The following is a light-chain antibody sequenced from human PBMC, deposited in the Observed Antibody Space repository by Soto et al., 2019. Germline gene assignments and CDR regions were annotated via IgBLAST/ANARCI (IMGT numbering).Light chain of an antibody. CDR3: AAWDDSLSGPV. CDR2: GND. V-gene: IGLV1-47*02. J-gene: IGLJ3*02. Sequence: QSVLTQPPSVSGTPGQRVAISCSGSSSNIGRNHVYWYQQLPGTAPKVLIYGNDQRPSGVPDRFSGSRSGTSASLAISGLRSEDEAEYHCAAWDDSLSGPVFGGGTKVTVL. CDR1: SSNIGRNH.